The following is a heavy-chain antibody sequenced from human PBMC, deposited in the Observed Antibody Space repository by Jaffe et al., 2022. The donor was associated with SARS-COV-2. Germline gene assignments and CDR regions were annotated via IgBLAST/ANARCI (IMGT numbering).Heavy chain of an antibody. Sequence: EVQLVESGGGLVKPGGSLGLSCAASGFSFSNAWMSWVRQAPGKGLEWVGRIKSKTDGGTIDYAAPVKGRFTISRDDSKNTLYLQMNSLKTEDTAVFYCTGDSSGYVDAFDIWGQGTMVTVSP. J-gene: IGHJ3*02. CDR1: GFSFSNAW. V-gene: IGHV3-15*01. CDR3: TGDSSGYVDAFDI. CDR2: IKSKTDGGTI. D-gene: IGHD3-22*01.